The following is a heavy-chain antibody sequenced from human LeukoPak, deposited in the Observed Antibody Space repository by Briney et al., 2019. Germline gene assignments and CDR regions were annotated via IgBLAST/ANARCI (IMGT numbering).Heavy chain of an antibody. CDR3: AKAGAPATGSSPYY. V-gene: IGHV3-30*18. J-gene: IGHJ4*02. CDR1: RFIFSSYG. D-gene: IGHD1-26*01. Sequence: AGGSLRLSCAASRFIFSSYGMHWVRQAPGKGLEWVALISNDGSKEFYADSVKGRFTISRDNSKNTLYLQMGSLSAEDTAVYYCAKAGAPATGSSPYYWGQGTLVTVSS. CDR2: ISNDGSKE.